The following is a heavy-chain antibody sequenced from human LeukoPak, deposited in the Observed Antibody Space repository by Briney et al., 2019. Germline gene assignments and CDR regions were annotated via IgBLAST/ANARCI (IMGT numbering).Heavy chain of an antibody. CDR3: ARRLGLRWDLQAFDI. Sequence: ASVKVSCKASGYTFTSYDINWVRQATGQGLEWMGWMNPNSGNTGYAQKFQGRVTMTEDTSTDTAYMELSSLRSEDTAVYYCARRLGLRWDLQAFDIWGQGTMVTVSS. J-gene: IGHJ3*02. D-gene: IGHD4-23*01. V-gene: IGHV1-8*02. CDR1: GYTFTSYD. CDR2: MNPNSGNT.